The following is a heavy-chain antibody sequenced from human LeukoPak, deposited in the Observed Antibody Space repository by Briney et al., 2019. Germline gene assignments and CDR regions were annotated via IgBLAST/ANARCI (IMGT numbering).Heavy chain of an antibody. CDR3: ARGHSSGPGDY. CDR1: GGTFSSNA. CDR2: IIPIFGTA. V-gene: IGHV1-69*05. D-gene: IGHD6-19*01. Sequence: SVKVSCKASGGTFSSNAISWVRQAPGQGLEWMGRIIPIFGTANYAQKFQGRVTITTDESTSTAYMELSSLRSEDTAVYYCARGHSSGPGDYWGQGTLVTVSS. J-gene: IGHJ4*02.